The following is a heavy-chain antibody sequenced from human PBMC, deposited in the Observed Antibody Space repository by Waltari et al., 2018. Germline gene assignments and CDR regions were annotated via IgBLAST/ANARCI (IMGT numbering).Heavy chain of an antibody. CDR3: ARDALTYYYGSGSYYADY. CDR2: IYSGGST. CDR1: GFTLSRNY. Sequence: EVQLVESGGGLIQPGGSLRLSYAASGFTLSRNYMRWVRQAPGKGLEWVSVIYSGGSTYYADSVKGRFTISRDNSKNTLYLQMNSLRAEDTAVYYCARDALTYYYGSGSYYADYWGQGTLVTVSS. V-gene: IGHV3-53*01. D-gene: IGHD3-10*01. J-gene: IGHJ4*02.